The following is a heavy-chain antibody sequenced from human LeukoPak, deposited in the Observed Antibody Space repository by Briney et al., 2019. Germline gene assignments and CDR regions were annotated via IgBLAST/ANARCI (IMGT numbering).Heavy chain of an antibody. J-gene: IGHJ4*02. CDR3: ARDHYYDSSGYHYFDH. CDR2: ISWNGGRI. V-gene: IGHV3-9*01. D-gene: IGHD3-22*01. CDR1: GFTFGDYA. Sequence: PGGSLRLSCAASGFTFGDYAMHWVRQAPGKGLEWVSGISWNGGRIRYADSVKGRLTISRDNAKNSLYLQMNSLRAEDTALYYCARDHYYDSSGYHYFDHWGQGTLVTVSS.